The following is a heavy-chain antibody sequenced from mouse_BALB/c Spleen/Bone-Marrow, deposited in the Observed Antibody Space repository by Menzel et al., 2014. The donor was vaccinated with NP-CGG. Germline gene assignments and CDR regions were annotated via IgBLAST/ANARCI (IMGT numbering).Heavy chain of an antibody. CDR2: IYPGNINI. J-gene: IGHJ4*01. CDR1: GYTFTTYF. Sequence: QVQLQQSGPELVRPGASMMISCKASGYTFTTYFIHWLKQRPGQGLEWIGWIYPGNINIKYNENFKDKVTLTADKSSSTAHMQFSSLTSEDSAVYFCARGDYYRSVMDYWGQGTSVTVSS. CDR3: ARGDYYRSVMDY. D-gene: IGHD2-14*01. V-gene: IGHV1S56*01.